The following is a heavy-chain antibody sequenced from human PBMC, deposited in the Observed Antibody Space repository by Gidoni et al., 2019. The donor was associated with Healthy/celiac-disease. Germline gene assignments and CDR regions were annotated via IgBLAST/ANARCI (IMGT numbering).Heavy chain of an antibody. Sequence: QVQPVESGGGVVQPGRSLRLSCAASGFTFSSYAMHWVRQAPGKGLEWVAVISYDVSNKYYADSVKGRFTISRDNSKNTLYLQMNSLRAEDTAVYYCAREGRDCSGGSCYQDYWGQGTLVTVSS. CDR3: AREGRDCSGGSCYQDY. D-gene: IGHD2-15*01. CDR2: ISYDVSNK. CDR1: GFTFSSYA. V-gene: IGHV3-30-3*01. J-gene: IGHJ4*02.